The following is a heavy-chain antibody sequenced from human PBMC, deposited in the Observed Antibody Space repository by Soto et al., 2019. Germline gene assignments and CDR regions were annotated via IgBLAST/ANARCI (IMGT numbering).Heavy chain of an antibody. J-gene: IGHJ4*02. Sequence: SETLSLTCTVSGGSISSSSYYWGWIRQPPGKGLEWIGSIYYSGSTYYNPSLKSRVTISVDTSKNQFSLKLSSVTAADTAVYYCASLGRQGGSPVEGDYWGQGTLVTVSS. CDR3: ASLGRQGGSPVEGDY. D-gene: IGHD1-26*01. V-gene: IGHV4-39*01. CDR2: IYYSGST. CDR1: GGSISSSSYY.